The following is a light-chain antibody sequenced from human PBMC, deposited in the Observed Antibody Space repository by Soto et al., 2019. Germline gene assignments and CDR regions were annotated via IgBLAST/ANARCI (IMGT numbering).Light chain of an antibody. V-gene: IGLV2-14*01. J-gene: IGLJ1*01. CDR3: NAYTSSSTQYV. Sequence: QSVLTQPASVSGSPGQSITISCTGTSSDVGGYNYVSWYQHHPGKAPKLIIFEVRTRPSGVSNRFSGSKSGNTASLTISGLQAEDEADYYCNAYTSSSTQYVFGTGTKLTVL. CDR2: EVR. CDR1: SSDVGGYNY.